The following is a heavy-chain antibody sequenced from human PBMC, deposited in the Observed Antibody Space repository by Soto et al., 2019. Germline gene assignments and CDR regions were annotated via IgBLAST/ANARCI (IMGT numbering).Heavy chain of an antibody. Sequence: PGGSLRLSCAASGFTFSSYSMNWVRQAPGKGLEWVAVISYDGSNKYYADSVKGRFTISRDNSKNTLYLQMNSLRAEDTAVYYCAKGPAIVLVPAAINYYYGMDVWGQGTTVTVSS. D-gene: IGHD2-2*02. J-gene: IGHJ6*02. CDR3: AKGPAIVLVPAAINYYYGMDV. CDR2: ISYDGSNK. CDR1: GFTFSSYS. V-gene: IGHV3-30*18.